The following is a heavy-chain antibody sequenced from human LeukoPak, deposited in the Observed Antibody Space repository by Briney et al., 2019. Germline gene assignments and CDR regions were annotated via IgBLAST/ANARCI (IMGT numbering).Heavy chain of an antibody. CDR2: IIPIFGTA. V-gene: IGHV1-69*05. CDR1: GGTFSIYA. J-gene: IGHJ5*02. Sequence: ASVKVSCKSSGGTFSIYAISWVRQAPGQGLEWMGGIIPIFGTANYAQKFQGRVTITTDESTSTAYMELSSLRSEDTAVYDCARGGERALYKWCDPWGQGTLVTVSS. D-gene: IGHD1-1*01. CDR3: ARGGERALYKWCDP.